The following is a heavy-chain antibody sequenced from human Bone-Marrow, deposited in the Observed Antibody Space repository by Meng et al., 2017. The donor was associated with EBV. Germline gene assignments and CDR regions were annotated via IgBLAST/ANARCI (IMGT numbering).Heavy chain of an antibody. CDR3: ASESGRGFTPDY. CDR2: LIPMSGAP. CDR1: GGTFNSDA. V-gene: IGHV1-69*01. J-gene: IGHJ4*02. Sequence: QVQVVPAGAEVKKPGPSVKVSCWTSGGTFNSDAVSWVRQAPGQGLEWMGGLIPMSGAPHYAQKFQGRVTITADESTSTHYMDLSNLRSDDTAMYYCASESGRGFTPDYWGQGTLVTVSS. D-gene: IGHD3-10*01.